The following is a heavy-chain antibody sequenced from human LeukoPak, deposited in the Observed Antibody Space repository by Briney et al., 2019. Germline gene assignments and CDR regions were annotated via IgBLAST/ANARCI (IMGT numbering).Heavy chain of an antibody. Sequence: PSETLSLTCTVSGGSISSSSYYWGWIRQPPGTGLEWIGSIYHSGSTYYNPSLKSRVTISVDTSKNQFSLKLSSVTAADTAVYYCARSGDSYGYFFLDYWGQGTLVTVSS. CDR2: IYHSGST. J-gene: IGHJ4*02. CDR3: ARSGDSYGYFFLDY. CDR1: GGSISSSSYY. V-gene: IGHV4-39*07. D-gene: IGHD5-18*01.